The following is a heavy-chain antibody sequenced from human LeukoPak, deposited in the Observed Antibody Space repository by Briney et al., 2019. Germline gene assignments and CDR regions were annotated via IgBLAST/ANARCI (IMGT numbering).Heavy chain of an antibody. CDR1: GFTFSSYW. D-gene: IGHD2-15*01. J-gene: IGHJ4*02. Sequence: PGGSLRLSCAASGFTFSSYWMHWVRQDPGKGLLWVSRIDTYGTGTDYADSVKGRFTISRDNSKNTLYLQMNSLRAEDTAVYYCAKGGGSGGFDYWGQGTLVTVSS. V-gene: IGHV3-74*01. CDR3: AKGGGSGGFDY. CDR2: IDTYGTGT.